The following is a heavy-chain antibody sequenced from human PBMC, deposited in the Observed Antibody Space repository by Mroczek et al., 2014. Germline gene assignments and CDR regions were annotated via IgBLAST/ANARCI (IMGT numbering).Heavy chain of an antibody. D-gene: IGHD3-10*01. J-gene: IGHJ4*02. Sequence: VQRTAWGRRTVXAFGDPASTCAVYGGVRSVVYVLEAGSASPQEGAGWIGEINHSGSTNYNRPSRVESPYSVDTSKNQFSLKLSSVTAADTAVYYCARGGRRMVRGVKFDYWGQGTLVTVSS. CDR2: INHSGST. CDR3: ARGGRRMVRGVKFDY. V-gene: IGHV4-34*01. CDR1: GGVRSVVYV.